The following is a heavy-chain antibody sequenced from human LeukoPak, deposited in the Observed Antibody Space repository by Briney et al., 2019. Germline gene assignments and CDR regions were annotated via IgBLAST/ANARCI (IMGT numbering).Heavy chain of an antibody. CDR2: IYYSGST. Sequence: SQTLSLTCTVSGGSISSGAYYWSWIRPPPGKGLEWMGYIYYSGSTYYNPSIKSRVTISVDTSKNQFSLKLSSVTAADTAVYYCARVGMTTVTSFDYWGQGTLVTVSS. V-gene: IGHV4-30-4*01. CDR3: ARVGMTTVTSFDY. CDR1: GGSISSGAYY. J-gene: IGHJ4*02. D-gene: IGHD4-17*01.